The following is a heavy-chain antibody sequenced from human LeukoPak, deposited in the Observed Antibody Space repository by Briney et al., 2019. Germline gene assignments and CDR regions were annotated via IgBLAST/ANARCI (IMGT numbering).Heavy chain of an antibody. J-gene: IGHJ1*01. V-gene: IGHV4-59*08. D-gene: IGHD3-10*01. CDR2: IHYSGST. CDR3: ARHTGYYYGSGSYYRYFQH. CDR1: GGSITNYY. Sequence: SETLSLTCTVSGGSITNYYWSWIRQPPGKGLEWIGYIHYSGSTKYNSSLKSRVTISVDTSKNQFSLKLSSVTAADTAVYYCARHTGYYYGSGSYYRYFQHWGQGTLVTVSS.